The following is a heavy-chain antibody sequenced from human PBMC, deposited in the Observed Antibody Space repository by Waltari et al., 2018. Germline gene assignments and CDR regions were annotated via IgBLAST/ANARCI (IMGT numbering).Heavy chain of an antibody. J-gene: IGHJ4*02. Sequence: QVQLQESGPGLVKPSGTLSLTCAVSGGSISSSNWWSWVRQPPGKGLEWIGEIYHSGSTNYNPSLKSRVTISVDKSKNQFSLKLSSVTAADTAVYYCARLGPDYDILTGYPNYYFDYWGQGTLVTVSS. CDR1: GGSISSSNW. D-gene: IGHD3-9*01. V-gene: IGHV4-4*02. CDR2: IYHSGST. CDR3: ARLGPDYDILTGYPNYYFDY.